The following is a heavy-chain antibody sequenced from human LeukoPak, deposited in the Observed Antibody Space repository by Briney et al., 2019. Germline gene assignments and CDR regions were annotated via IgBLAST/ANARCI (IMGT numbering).Heavy chain of an antibody. CDR2: INGGGDAT. D-gene: IGHD2-2*01. Sequence: GGSLRLSCATSGFTFNNNAMSWVRQAPGKGLEWVSAINGGGDATEYADSVKGRFTISRDNSKNTLYLQMNSLRPDDTAVYYCARCTASCYANAFDVRGQGKLLTVSS. CDR3: ARCTASCYANAFDV. V-gene: IGHV3-23*01. CDR1: GFTFNNNA. J-gene: IGHJ3*01.